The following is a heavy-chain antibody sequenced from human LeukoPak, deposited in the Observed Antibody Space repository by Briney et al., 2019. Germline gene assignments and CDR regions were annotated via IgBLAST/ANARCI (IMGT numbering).Heavy chain of an antibody. J-gene: IGHJ5*02. Sequence: ASVKVSCKASGYTFTSYDINWVRQATGQGLEWMGWMNPNSGNTGYAQKFQGRVTITRNTSISTAYMELSSLRSEDTAVYYCARGKRRRSYYGSGSYYNFWFDPWGQGTLVTVSS. CDR2: MNPNSGNT. CDR1: GYTFTSYD. D-gene: IGHD3-10*01. CDR3: ARGKRRRSYYGSGSYYNFWFDP. V-gene: IGHV1-8*03.